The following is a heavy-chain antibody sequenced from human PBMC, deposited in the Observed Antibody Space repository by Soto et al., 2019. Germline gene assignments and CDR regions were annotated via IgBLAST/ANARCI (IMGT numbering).Heavy chain of an antibody. J-gene: IGHJ6*02. CDR2: INGDGSST. V-gene: IGHV3-74*01. D-gene: IGHD2-2*02. Sequence: EVQLVESGGGLVQPGGSLRLSCAASGITFSNYWMHWVRQAPGKGLVWVSRINGDGSSTSYADSVKGRFTISRDNAKNTLFMQMNSLRAEDTDVYYCAVDCSSSTCYRDGMDVWGQGTTVTVSS. CDR3: AVDCSSSTCYRDGMDV. CDR1: GITFSNYW.